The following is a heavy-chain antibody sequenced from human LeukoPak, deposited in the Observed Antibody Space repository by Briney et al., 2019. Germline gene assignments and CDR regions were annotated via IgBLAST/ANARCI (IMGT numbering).Heavy chain of an antibody. Sequence: SVKVSCKASGGTFSSYAISWVRQAPGRGLEWMGGIYPIFGAANSVQKFQGRVTITTAESTGTAYMELSTLRSEDTAVYYCARRPDNIVVVPAAIEAAAGTSDAFDIWGQGTMVTVSS. CDR2: IYPIFGAA. CDR3: ARRPDNIVVVPAAIEAAAGTSDAFDI. V-gene: IGHV1-69*05. CDR1: GGTFSSYA. D-gene: IGHD2-2*01. J-gene: IGHJ3*02.